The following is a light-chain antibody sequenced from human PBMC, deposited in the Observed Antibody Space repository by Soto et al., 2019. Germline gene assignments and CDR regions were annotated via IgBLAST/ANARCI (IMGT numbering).Light chain of an antibody. J-gene: IGKJ5*01. V-gene: IGKV1-27*01. CDR3: QRHNSAPIT. CDR2: TAS. CDR1: QVISNY. Sequence: DIQMTQSPSSLSASIGDRVSITCRASQVISNYLAWYQQKPGKVPKLLIHTASTLQSGVPSRFSGSGSGTDFSLTISSLQPEDVATYYCQRHNSAPITFGQGTRPEIK.